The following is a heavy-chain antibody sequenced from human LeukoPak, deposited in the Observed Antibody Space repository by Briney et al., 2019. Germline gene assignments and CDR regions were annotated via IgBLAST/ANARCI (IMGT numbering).Heavy chain of an antibody. J-gene: IGHJ6*02. CDR1: GFTFSSYA. D-gene: IGHD3-10*01. CDR3: ARDLGGKYYYGSGTHNYYYGMDV. V-gene: IGHV3-30*04. CDR2: ISYDGSNK. Sequence: GGSLRLSCAASGFTFSSYAMHWVRQAPGKGLEWVAVISYDGSNKYYADSVKGRFTISRDNSKNTLYLQMNSLRAEDTAVYYCARDLGGKYYYGSGTHNYYYGMDVWGQGTTVTVSS.